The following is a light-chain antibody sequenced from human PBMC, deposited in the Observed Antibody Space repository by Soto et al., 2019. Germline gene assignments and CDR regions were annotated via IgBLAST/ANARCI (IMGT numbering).Light chain of an antibody. CDR1: SSNIGSHV. CDR3: AVWDDSLDGWV. J-gene: IGLJ3*02. CDR2: NNN. Sequence: QPVLTQPPSASGTPGQRVTISCSGSSSNIGSHVAYWYQQLAGTAPKLLMYNNNQRPSGVPDRFSGSKSGTSASLAISGLQSEDEADYYCAVWDDSLDGWVFGGGTKVTVL. V-gene: IGLV1-44*01.